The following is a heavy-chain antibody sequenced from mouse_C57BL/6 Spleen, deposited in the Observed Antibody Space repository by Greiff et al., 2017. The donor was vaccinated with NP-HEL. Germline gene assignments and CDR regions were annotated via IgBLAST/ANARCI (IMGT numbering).Heavy chain of an antibody. J-gene: IGHJ4*01. V-gene: IGHV1-52*01. CDR2: IDPSDSET. CDR1: GYTFTSYW. CDR3: ARLRGTYGYDRESYYAMDY. D-gene: IGHD2-2*01. Sequence: VQLQQSGAELVRPGSSVKLSCKASGYTFTSYWMHWVKQRPIQGLEWIGNIDPSDSETHYNQKFKDKATLTVDKSSSTAYMQLSSLTSEDSAVYYCARLRGTYGYDRESYYAMDYWGQGTSVTVSS.